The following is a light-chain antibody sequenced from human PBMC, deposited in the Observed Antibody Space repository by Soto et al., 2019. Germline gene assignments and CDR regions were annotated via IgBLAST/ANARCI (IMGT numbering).Light chain of an antibody. Sequence: DIPMTQSPSSLSASVGDRVTITCRASQSISSYLNWYQQKPGKAPKLLIYAASSLQSGGPSRFSGSGSGTDFTLTISSLQPEDFATYYCQESYSTPHTFGGGTKVEIK. V-gene: IGKV1-39*01. CDR2: AAS. CDR1: QSISSY. CDR3: QESYSTPHT. J-gene: IGKJ4*01.